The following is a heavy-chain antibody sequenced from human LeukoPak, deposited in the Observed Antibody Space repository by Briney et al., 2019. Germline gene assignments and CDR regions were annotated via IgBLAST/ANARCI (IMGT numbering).Heavy chain of an antibody. Sequence: PSETLSLTCAVYGGSFSGYYWSWIRQPPGKGLEWIGEINHSGSTNYNPSLKSRVTISVDTSKNQFSLKLSSVTAADTAVYYCARFGTIAARRDDAFDIWGQGTMVTVSS. CDR1: GGSFSGYY. CDR2: INHSGST. J-gene: IGHJ3*02. D-gene: IGHD6-6*01. V-gene: IGHV4-34*01. CDR3: ARFGTIAARRDDAFDI.